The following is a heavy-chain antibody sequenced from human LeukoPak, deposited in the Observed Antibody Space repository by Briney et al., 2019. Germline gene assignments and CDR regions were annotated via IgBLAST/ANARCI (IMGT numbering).Heavy chain of an antibody. CDR1: GGTFTRHA. D-gene: IGHD3-22*01. CDR3: VRDDSSGLYDY. Sequence: ASVKVSCKASGGTFTRHAVSWVRQAPGQGLEWMGGIIPFFGTTNYAQKFQGRVTITADKSTGTAYMELSSLRSEDTAVYYCVRDDSSGLYDYWGQGTLVTVSS. CDR2: IIPFFGTT. V-gene: IGHV1-69*06. J-gene: IGHJ4*02.